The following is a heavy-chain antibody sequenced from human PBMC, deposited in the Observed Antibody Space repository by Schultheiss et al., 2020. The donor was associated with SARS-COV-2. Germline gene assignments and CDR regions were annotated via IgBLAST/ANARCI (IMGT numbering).Heavy chain of an antibody. D-gene: IGHD3-22*01. CDR2: ISSSSSYI. CDR1: GFTFSSYA. CDR3: ASYYDSSGYYANYDY. V-gene: IGHV3-21*01. Sequence: GGSLRLSCAASGFTFSSYAMSWVRQAPGKGLEWVSSISSSSSYIYYADSVKGRFTISRDNSKNTLYLQMNSLRAEDTAVYYCASYYDSSGYYANYDYWGQGTLVTVSS. J-gene: IGHJ4*02.